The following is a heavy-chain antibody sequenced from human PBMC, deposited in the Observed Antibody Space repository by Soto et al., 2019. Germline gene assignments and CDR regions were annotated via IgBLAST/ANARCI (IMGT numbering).Heavy chain of an antibody. CDR1: GFTFSSYW. Sequence: GGSLRLSCAASGFTFSSYWMSWVRQAPGKGLEWVANIKQDGSEKYYVDSVKGRFTISRDNAKNSLYLQMNSLRAEDTAVYYCARLRTRYYYYGMDVWGQGTTVTVSS. CDR3: ARLRTRYYYYGMDV. CDR2: IKQDGSEK. J-gene: IGHJ6*02. V-gene: IGHV3-7*05. D-gene: IGHD5-12*01.